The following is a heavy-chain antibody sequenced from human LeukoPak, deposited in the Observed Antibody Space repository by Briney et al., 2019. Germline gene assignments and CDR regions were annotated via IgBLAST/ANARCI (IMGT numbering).Heavy chain of an antibody. Sequence: GGSLRLSCAASGFTFINYAMSWVRQAPGKGLEWVSAIAGSGASTSYTDSVRGRLTISRDNSKNTLYLQMNSLRADDTAVYYCARGAAAGSLDWFDPWGQGTLVTVSS. V-gene: IGHV3-23*01. J-gene: IGHJ5*02. D-gene: IGHD6-13*01. CDR2: IAGSGAST. CDR1: GFTFINYA. CDR3: ARGAAAGSLDWFDP.